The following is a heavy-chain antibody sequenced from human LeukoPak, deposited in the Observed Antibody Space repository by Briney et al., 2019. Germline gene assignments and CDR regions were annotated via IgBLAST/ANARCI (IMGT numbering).Heavy chain of an antibody. CDR2: ISYDGSNK. J-gene: IGHJ3*02. D-gene: IGHD1-7*01. CDR3: ARDCLGTTDAFDI. Sequence: PGRSLRLSCAASGFTFSSYGMHWVRQAPGKGLEWVAVISYDGSNKYYADSVKGRFTISRDNAKNSLYLQMNSLRAEDTAVYYCARDCLGTTDAFDIWGQGTMVTVSS. V-gene: IGHV3-30*03. CDR1: GFTFSSYG.